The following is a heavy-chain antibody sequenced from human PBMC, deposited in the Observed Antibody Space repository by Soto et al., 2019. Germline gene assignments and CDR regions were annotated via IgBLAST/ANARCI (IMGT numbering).Heavy chain of an antibody. J-gene: IGHJ4*02. V-gene: IGHV3-23*01. CDR2: ISGSGGST. Sequence: GGSLRLSCAASGFTFSSYAMSWVRQAPGKGLEWVSAISGSGGSTYYADSVKGRFTISRDNSKNTLYLQMNSLRAEDTAVYYCAKDSVGGYDYIWGSYRSGIDYWGQGTLVTVSS. CDR3: AKDSVGGYDYIWGSYRSGIDY. CDR1: GFTFSSYA. D-gene: IGHD3-16*02.